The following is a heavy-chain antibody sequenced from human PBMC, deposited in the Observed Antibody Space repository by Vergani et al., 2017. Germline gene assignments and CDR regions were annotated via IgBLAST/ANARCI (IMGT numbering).Heavy chain of an antibody. CDR1: GGTFSSYT. Sequence: QVQLVQPGAEVKKPGSSVKVSCKASGGTFSSYTISWVRQAPGQGLEWMGRIIPILGIANYAQKFQGRVTITADKSTSTAYMELSSLRSEDTAVYYCARVLQGPAASGGFDPWGQGTLVTVSS. D-gene: IGHD2-2*01. CDR2: IIPILGIA. CDR3: ARVLQGPAASGGFDP. J-gene: IGHJ5*02. V-gene: IGHV1-69*02.